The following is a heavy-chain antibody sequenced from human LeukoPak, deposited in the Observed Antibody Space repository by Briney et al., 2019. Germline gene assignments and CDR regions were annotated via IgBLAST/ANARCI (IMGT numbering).Heavy chain of an antibody. D-gene: IGHD3-3*01. Sequence: AASLSLTCAASGFTVSSNYMSWVRQPPGKGLELGLVIYSGGSTYYTASVKVRFTISIDYSKNSLYLKMNIMSAASTAVYYCGRAPYDFWSGLGYWGQGTLVTVSS. CDR2: IYSGGST. CDR1: GFTVSSNY. J-gene: IGHJ4*02. V-gene: IGHV3-66*02. CDR3: GRAPYDFWSGLGY.